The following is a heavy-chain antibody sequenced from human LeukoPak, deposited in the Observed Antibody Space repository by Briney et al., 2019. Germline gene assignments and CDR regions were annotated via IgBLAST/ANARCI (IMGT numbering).Heavy chain of an antibody. V-gene: IGHV4-4*07. D-gene: IGHD6-13*01. CDR3: ARERIAAAGTWYYYYGMDV. CDR2: IYTSRST. Sequence: SETLSHTCTVSGGSISSYYWSWIREPAGKGLEWIGRIYTSRSTNYNPSLKSRVTMSVDTSKNQFSLKLSSVTAADTAVYYCARERIAAAGTWYYYYGMDVWGQGTTVTVSS. J-gene: IGHJ6*02. CDR1: GGSISSYY.